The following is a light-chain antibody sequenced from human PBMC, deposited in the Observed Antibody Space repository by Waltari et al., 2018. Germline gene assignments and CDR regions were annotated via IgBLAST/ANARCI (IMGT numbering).Light chain of an antibody. Sequence: AIRMTQSPSSLSASTGDRVTITCRASQGISSYLAWYQQKPGKAPKLLIYAASTLQSGVPSRFSGSGSGTDFTLTISCLQSEDFATYYCQQHYSYPPRTFGQGTKVEIK. J-gene: IGKJ1*01. V-gene: IGKV1-8*01. CDR3: QQHYSYPPRT. CDR2: AAS. CDR1: QGISSY.